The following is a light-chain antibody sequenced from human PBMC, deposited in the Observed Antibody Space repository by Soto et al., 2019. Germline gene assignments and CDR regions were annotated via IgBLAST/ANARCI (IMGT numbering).Light chain of an antibody. V-gene: IGLV2-23*01. CDR3: CSYAGSSTYV. Sequence: QSVLTQPASVSGSPGQSSTISCTGTSSDVGSYKLVSWYQQHPGKAPKLMIYEGSKRPSGVSNRFSGSKSGNTASLTISGLQAEDEADYYCCSYAGSSTYVFGTGTKLTVL. CDR1: SSDVGSYKL. J-gene: IGLJ1*01. CDR2: EGS.